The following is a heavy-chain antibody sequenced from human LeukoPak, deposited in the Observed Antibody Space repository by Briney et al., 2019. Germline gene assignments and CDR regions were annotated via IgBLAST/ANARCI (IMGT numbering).Heavy chain of an antibody. Sequence: ASVKDSCKASGYTFTGYYIHWVRQAPGQGLEWMGWINPNSGGTNYAQKFQGRVTMTRDTSISTAYMELSRLRSDDAAMYYCARALRSGSYREFDYWGQGTLVTVSP. V-gene: IGHV1-2*02. CDR2: INPNSGGT. CDR1: GYTFTGYY. J-gene: IGHJ4*02. D-gene: IGHD1-26*01. CDR3: ARALRSGSYREFDY.